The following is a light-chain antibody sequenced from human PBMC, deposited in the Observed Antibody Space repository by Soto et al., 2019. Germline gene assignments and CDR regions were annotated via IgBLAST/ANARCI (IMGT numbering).Light chain of an antibody. J-gene: IGLJ1*01. V-gene: IGLV1-44*01. CDR3: SSYTSISTLV. CDR2: SNN. Sequence: QSVLTQPPSASGTPGQRVTISCSGSSSNIGSNTVNWYQQLPGTAPKLLIYSNNQRPSGISNRFSGSKSGNTASLTISGLQAEDEADYYCSSYTSISTLVFGTGTKLTVL. CDR1: SSNIGSNT.